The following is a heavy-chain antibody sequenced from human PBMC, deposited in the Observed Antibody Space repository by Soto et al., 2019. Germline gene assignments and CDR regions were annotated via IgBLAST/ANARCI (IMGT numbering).Heavy chain of an antibody. V-gene: IGHV1-18*01. J-gene: IGHJ4*02. CDR1: GYSFTSYG. CDR3: ASWRSSSWYFDY. CDR2: ISAYNGNT. D-gene: IGHD6-13*01. Sequence: ASVKVSCKASGYSFTSYGISWVRQAPGQGLEWMGWISAYNGNTNYAQKLQGRVTMTTDTSTSTAYMELRSLRSDDTAVYYCASWRSSSWYFDYWGQGTLVTVSS.